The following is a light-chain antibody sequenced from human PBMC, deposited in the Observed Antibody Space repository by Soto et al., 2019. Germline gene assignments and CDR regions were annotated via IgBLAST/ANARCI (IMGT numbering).Light chain of an antibody. CDR1: QSVSSN. CDR2: GAS. CDR3: QQYNNWPPWT. Sequence: EIVLTQSPATLSVSPGERATLSCRASQSVSSNLAWYQQKPGQAPRLLIYGASTRATGIPARFSGSGSGTEXXLXIXXLXXXXFAVYYCQQYNNWPPWTFGQGTKVEIK. V-gene: IGKV3-15*01. J-gene: IGKJ1*01.